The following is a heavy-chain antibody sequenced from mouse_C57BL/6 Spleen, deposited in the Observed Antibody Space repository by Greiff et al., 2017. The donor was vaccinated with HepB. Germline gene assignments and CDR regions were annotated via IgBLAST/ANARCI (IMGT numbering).Heavy chain of an antibody. Sequence: EVKLQESGAELVRPGASVKLSCTASGFNIKDDYMHWVKQRPEQGLEWIGWIDPENGDTEYASNFQGKATITADTSSNKANLQLSSLTFEDTAVYYGTKGLYGNYFEYWGQGTTRTVSS. CDR2: IDPENGDT. J-gene: IGHJ2*01. D-gene: IGHD2-1*01. CDR3: TKGLYGNYFEY. CDR1: GFNIKDDY. V-gene: IGHV14-4*01.